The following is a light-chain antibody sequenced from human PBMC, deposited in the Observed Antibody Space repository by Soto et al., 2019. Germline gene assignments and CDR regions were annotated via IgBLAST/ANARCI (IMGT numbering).Light chain of an antibody. Sequence: DIVMTQSPDSLAVSLGARATINCKSSQSVLYSSNNKNYLAWYQQKPGQTPKLLIYWASTRASGVPARFSGSGSVTDFTFAASSLQAEDVAVYYCEQYYSSAYTFGQGTKLEIK. V-gene: IGKV4-1*01. CDR3: EQYYSSAYT. J-gene: IGKJ2*01. CDR1: QSVLYSSNNKNY. CDR2: WAS.